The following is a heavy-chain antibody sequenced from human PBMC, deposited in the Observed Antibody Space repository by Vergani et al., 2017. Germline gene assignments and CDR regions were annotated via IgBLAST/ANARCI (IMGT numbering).Heavy chain of an antibody. CDR2: IIPILGIV. J-gene: IGHJ4*02. D-gene: IGHD5-18*01. Sequence: QVQLVQSGAEVKKPGSSVKVSCKASGGTFSSYTISWVRQAPGQGLEWMGRIIPILGIVNYAQKFQGRVTITADKSTSTAYMELSSLRSEDTAVYYCASAGNRRYSYGWDYWGQGTLVTVSS. CDR1: GGTFSSYT. CDR3: ASAGNRRYSYGWDY. V-gene: IGHV1-69*02.